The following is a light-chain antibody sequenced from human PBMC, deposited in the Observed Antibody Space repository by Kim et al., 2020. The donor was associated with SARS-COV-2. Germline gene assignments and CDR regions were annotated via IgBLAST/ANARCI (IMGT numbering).Light chain of an antibody. J-gene: IGLJ3*02. Sequence: QKVTISGSGSSSNIGKNYVSWYQQLPGAAPKLLIYDNNTRPSVIPDRFSGSKSGTSATLGITGLQTGDEADYYCGTWDSNLSASVFGGGTQLTVL. CDR1: SSNIGKNY. CDR3: GTWDSNLSASV. V-gene: IGLV1-51*01. CDR2: DNN.